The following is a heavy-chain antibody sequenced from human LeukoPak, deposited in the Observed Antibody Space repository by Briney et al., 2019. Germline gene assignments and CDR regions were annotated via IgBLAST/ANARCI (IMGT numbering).Heavy chain of an antibody. Sequence: SETLSLTCTVSGGSISSYYWSWIRQPPGKGLEWIGYIYYSGSTNYNPSLKSRVTISVDTSKNQFSLKLSSVTAADTAVYYCARGGRFGELVRDYYYYYGMDVWGQGTTVTVSS. V-gene: IGHV4-59*01. D-gene: IGHD3-10*01. J-gene: IGHJ6*02. CDR1: GGSISSYY. CDR3: ARGGRFGELVRDYYYYYGMDV. CDR2: IYYSGST.